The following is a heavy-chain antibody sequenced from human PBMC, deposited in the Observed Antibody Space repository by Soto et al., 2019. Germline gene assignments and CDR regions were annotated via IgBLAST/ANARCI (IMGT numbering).Heavy chain of an antibody. Sequence: KPSETLSLTCAVSGGSISSGGYSWSWIRQPPGKGLEWIGYIYHSGSTYYNPSLKSRVTISVGRSKNQFSLKLSSVTAADTAVYYCARGMGYCSGGSCYYYYGMDVWGQGTTVTVSS. CDR1: GGSISSGGYS. D-gene: IGHD2-15*01. J-gene: IGHJ6*02. V-gene: IGHV4-30-2*01. CDR3: ARGMGYCSGGSCYYYYGMDV. CDR2: IYHSGST.